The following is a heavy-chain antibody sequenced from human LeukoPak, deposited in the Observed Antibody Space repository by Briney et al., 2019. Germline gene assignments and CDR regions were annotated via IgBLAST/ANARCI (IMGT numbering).Heavy chain of an antibody. Sequence: ASVKVSCKASGGTFSSYAISWVRQAPGQGLEWMGGIIPIFGTANYAQKFQGRVTITADESTSTAYMELSSLRSEDTAVYYCASKRGYSYGLDYWGQGTLVTVSS. D-gene: IGHD5-18*01. CDR1: GGTFSSYA. CDR3: ASKRGYSYGLDY. V-gene: IGHV1-69*13. CDR2: IIPIFGTA. J-gene: IGHJ4*02.